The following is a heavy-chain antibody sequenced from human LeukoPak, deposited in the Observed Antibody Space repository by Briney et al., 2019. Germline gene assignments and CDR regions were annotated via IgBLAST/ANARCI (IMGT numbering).Heavy chain of an antibody. J-gene: IGHJ4*02. CDR3: ARGPGPADDGGGYCFDY. V-gene: IGHV1-69*04. D-gene: IGHD3-22*01. Sequence: SVKVSCKASGCTFSSYAISWVRQAPGQGLEWMGRIIPILGIANYAQKFQGRVTITADKSTSTAYMELSSLRSEDMAVYYCARGPGPADDGGGYCFDYWGQGTLVTISS. CDR1: GCTFSSYA. CDR2: IIPILGIA.